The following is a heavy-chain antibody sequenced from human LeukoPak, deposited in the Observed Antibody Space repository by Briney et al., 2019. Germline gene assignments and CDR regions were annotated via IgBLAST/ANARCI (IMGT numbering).Heavy chain of an antibody. Sequence: TGGSLRLSCAASGFTFSSYGMSWVRQAPGKGLEWVSAISGSGGSTYYADSVKGRFTISRDNSKNTLYLQMNSLRAEDTAVYYCASFLSSGYYQTWYDPWGQGTLVTVSS. CDR3: ASFLSSGYYQTWYDP. J-gene: IGHJ5*02. CDR1: GFTFSSYG. V-gene: IGHV3-23*01. CDR2: ISGSGGST. D-gene: IGHD3-22*01.